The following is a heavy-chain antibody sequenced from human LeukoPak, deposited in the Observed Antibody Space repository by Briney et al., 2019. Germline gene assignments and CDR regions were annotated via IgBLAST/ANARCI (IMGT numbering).Heavy chain of an antibody. CDR1: GFMFSSYA. D-gene: IGHD1-26*01. CDR3: ASSGSYRFDY. V-gene: IGHV3-48*02. CDR2: ITASGTAM. Sequence: GGSLRLSCAASGFMFSSYAMNWVRQAPGKGLEWVSHITASGTAMFYADSVKGRFTISRDNAKNSLYLQMNSLRDEDTAVYYCASSGSYRFDYWGQGTLVTVSS. J-gene: IGHJ4*02.